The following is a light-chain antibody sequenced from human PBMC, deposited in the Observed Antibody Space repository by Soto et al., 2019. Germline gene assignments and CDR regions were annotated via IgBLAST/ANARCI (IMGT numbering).Light chain of an antibody. CDR1: SSNIGSNY. V-gene: IGLV1-47*02. Sequence: QSVLTQPPSASGTPGQRVTISCSGSSSNIGSNYVYWYQQLPGTAPKLLIYSNNQRPSGVPDRFSGSKSGTSASLAISGLRSEDEADYYCLSYDSSLSGWVFGGGTKVTVL. J-gene: IGLJ3*02. CDR3: LSYDSSLSGWV. CDR2: SNN.